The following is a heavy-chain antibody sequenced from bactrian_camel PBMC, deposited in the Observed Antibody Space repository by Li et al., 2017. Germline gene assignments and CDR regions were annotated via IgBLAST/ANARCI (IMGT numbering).Heavy chain of an antibody. CDR1: DMTFPFSRYC. D-gene: IGHD8*01. J-gene: IGHJ6*01. CDR3: AARHGNCLETKPARYHT. V-gene: IGHV3S40*01. CDR2: IHYGGRIR. Sequence: VQLVESGGGSVQAGSSLTLTCEVSDMTFPFSRYCTGWFRQVPGEEREGVARIHYGGRIRYYVDAVKGRFTISQDNSKNTVYLQMNSLKPEDTAMYYCAARHGNCLETKPARYHTWAPGTQV.